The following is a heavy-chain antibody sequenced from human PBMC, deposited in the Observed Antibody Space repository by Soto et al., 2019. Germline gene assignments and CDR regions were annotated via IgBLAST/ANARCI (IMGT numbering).Heavy chain of an antibody. Sequence: KPSETLSLTCTVSGGSVSNSNYYWGWIRQSPGKGLEWIGSVYYRGRSYSKSSVKSRVTISVDTSKNQFSLNLISVTASDTAVYYCVSQRTSVLTQAYFDYWGPGALVTVSS. V-gene: IGHV4-39*01. CDR1: GGSVSNSNYY. D-gene: IGHD2-8*01. J-gene: IGHJ4*02. CDR3: VSQRTSVLTQAYFDY. CDR2: VYYRGRS.